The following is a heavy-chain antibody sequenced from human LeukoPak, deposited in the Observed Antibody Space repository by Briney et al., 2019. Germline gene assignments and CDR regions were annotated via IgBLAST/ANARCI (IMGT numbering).Heavy chain of an antibody. CDR1: GGSISSGDCY. CDR2: IYYSGST. D-gene: IGHD3-22*01. Sequence: PSQTLSLTCTVSGGSISSGDCYWSWIRQPPGKGLEWIGYIYYSGSTYYNPSLKSRVTISVDTSKNQFSLKLSSVTAADTAVYYCARGAGIVVVTSFDYWGQGTLVTVSS. J-gene: IGHJ4*02. V-gene: IGHV4-30-4*01. CDR3: ARGAGIVVVTSFDY.